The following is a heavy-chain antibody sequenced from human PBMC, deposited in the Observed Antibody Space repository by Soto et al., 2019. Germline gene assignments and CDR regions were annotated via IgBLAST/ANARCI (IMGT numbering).Heavy chain of an antibody. D-gene: IGHD3-10*01. J-gene: IGHJ3*02. CDR3: ARHSMVRGVIIPNDAFDI. CDR2: MNPNSGNT. CDR1: GYTFTSYD. V-gene: IGHV1-8*01. Sequence: ASVKVSCKASGYTFTSYDINWVRQATGQGLEWMGWMNPNSGNTGYAQKFQGRVTMTRNTSISTAYMELSSLRSEDTAVYYCARHSMVRGVIIPNDAFDIWGQGTMVTVSS.